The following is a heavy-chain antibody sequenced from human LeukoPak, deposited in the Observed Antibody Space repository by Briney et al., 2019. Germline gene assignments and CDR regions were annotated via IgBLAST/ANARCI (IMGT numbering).Heavy chain of an antibody. V-gene: IGHV3-33*01. CDR1: GFTFSSYG. CDR3: ASTSGWYEPIDY. Sequence: GRPLRLSCAASGFTFSSYGMHWVRQAPGKGLEWVAVIWYDGSNKYYADSVKGRFTISRDNSKNTLHLQMNSLRAEDTAVYYCASTSGWYEPIDYWGQGTLVTVSS. J-gene: IGHJ4*02. D-gene: IGHD6-19*01. CDR2: IWYDGSNK.